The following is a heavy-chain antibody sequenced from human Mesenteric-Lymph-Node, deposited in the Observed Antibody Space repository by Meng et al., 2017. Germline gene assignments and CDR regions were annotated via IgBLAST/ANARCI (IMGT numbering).Heavy chain of an antibody. J-gene: IGHJ3*02. Sequence: ASVKVSCKASGYTFTGYYMHWVRQAPGQGLEWMGRINPNSGGTNYAQKFQGRVTMTRDTSTSTAYMELSSLRSEDTAVYYCARAGRWLQSDAFDIWGQGTMVTVSS. CDR3: ARAGRWLQSDAFDI. CDR2: INPNSGGT. D-gene: IGHD5-24*01. CDR1: GYTFTGYY. V-gene: IGHV1-2*06.